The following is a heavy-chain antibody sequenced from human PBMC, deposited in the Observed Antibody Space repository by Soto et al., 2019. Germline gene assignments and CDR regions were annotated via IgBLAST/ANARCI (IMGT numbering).Heavy chain of an antibody. J-gene: IGHJ3*02. CDR2: VYYSGTT. Sequence: PSETLSLTCTVSGGPINNYYWSWIRQSPGKGLEWIGYVYYSGTTNYNPTLKSRITILVDTSENQSSLKLTSVTAADTAVYYCARHTDDILTGNEALDIWGQGTVVTVSS. D-gene: IGHD3-9*01. CDR1: GGPINNYY. CDR3: ARHTDDILTGNEALDI. V-gene: IGHV4-59*08.